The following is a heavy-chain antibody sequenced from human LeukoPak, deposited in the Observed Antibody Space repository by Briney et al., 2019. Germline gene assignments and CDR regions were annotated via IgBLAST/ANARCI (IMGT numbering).Heavy chain of an antibody. D-gene: IGHD3-3*01. J-gene: IGHJ4*02. CDR1: GVSVSSGSYY. CDR2: IYYSGST. Sequence: KASETLSLTCTVSGVSVSSGSYYWSWIRQPPGKGLEWIGYIYYSGSTNYNPSLKSRVTISVDTSKNQFSLKLSSVTAADTAVYYCARGDHDFWTRFPKHFDYWGQGTLVTVSS. CDR3: ARGDHDFWTRFPKHFDY. V-gene: IGHV4-61*01.